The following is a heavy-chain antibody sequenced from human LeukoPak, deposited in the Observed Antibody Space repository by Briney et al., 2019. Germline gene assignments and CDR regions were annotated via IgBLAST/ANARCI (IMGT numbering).Heavy chain of an antibody. CDR2: IDKTTYPT. J-gene: IGHJ4*02. CDR3: AKFEGATIPGWFNDY. D-gene: IGHD6-19*01. Sequence: GGSLTLSCAASEFILSDYAMGWVRQAPGKGLEWVSTIDKTTYPTFYADSVKGRFTISRGNSKNTLYLQMNSLRTEDTAVYFCAKFEGATIPGWFNDYWGQGILVTVSS. V-gene: IGHV3-23*05. CDR1: EFILSDYA.